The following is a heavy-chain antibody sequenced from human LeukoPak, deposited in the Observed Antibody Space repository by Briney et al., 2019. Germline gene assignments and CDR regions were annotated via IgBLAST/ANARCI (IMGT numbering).Heavy chain of an antibody. V-gene: IGHV3-23*01. CDR3: AKGGTHWPTDYYYMDV. D-gene: IGHD1-1*01. Sequence: LPGGSLRLSCAASGFTFNSYAMSWVRQAPGKGLEWVSPISGSGGSTYYADSVKGRFTISRDNSKNTLYLQMNSLRAEDTAVYYCAKGGTHWPTDYYYMDVWGKGTTVTVSS. CDR2: ISGSGGST. J-gene: IGHJ6*03. CDR1: GFTFNSYA.